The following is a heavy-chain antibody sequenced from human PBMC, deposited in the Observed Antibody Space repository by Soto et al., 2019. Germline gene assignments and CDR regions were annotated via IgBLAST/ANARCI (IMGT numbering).Heavy chain of an antibody. Sequence: EVQLLESGGGLVQPGGSLRLSCAASGFSFSSYAMGWVRQAPGRGLEWVSIISAIDVATYYADSVKGHVINDRDDSRRTLFLQMNSLRAEDTAVYHCLKDVYIRSSGQFDLWGQGTLVTVSS. V-gene: IGHV3-23*01. D-gene: IGHD3-3*02. J-gene: IGHJ5*02. CDR1: GFSFSSYA. CDR3: LKDVYIRSSGQFDL. CDR2: ISAIDVAT.